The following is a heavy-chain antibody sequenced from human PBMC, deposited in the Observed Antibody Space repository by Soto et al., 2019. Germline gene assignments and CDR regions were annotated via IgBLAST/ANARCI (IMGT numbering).Heavy chain of an antibody. Sequence: QVQLVESGGGVVQPGRSLRLSCAASGFTFSSYGMHWVRQAPGKGLEWVAVIWYDGSNKYYADSVKGRFTISRDNSKNTLYLPMTSLRAEDTAVYSFARGSSWDEAARPGCGSYYYYYGMDVWGQGTTVTVSS. CDR3: ARGSSWDEAARPGCGSYYYYYGMDV. CDR2: IWYDGSNK. V-gene: IGHV3-33*01. D-gene: IGHD6-6*01. J-gene: IGHJ6*02. CDR1: GFTFSSYG.